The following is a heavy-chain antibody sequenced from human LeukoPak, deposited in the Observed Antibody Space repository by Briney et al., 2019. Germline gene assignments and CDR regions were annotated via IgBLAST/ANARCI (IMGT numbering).Heavy chain of an antibody. J-gene: IGHJ4*02. CDR2: IYAGGTT. V-gene: IGHV3-53*01. Sequence: GGSLRLSCAGSGITFSTYWMHWVRQAPGKGLEWVSVIYAGGTTYYADSVKGRFTISRDNSKNTLYLQMNSLRAEDTAVYYCAREKEGRGPFDYWGQGTLVTVSS. D-gene: IGHD2-15*01. CDR1: GITFSTYW. CDR3: AREKEGRGPFDY.